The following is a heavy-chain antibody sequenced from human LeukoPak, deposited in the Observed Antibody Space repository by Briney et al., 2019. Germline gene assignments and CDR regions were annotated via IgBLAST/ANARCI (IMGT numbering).Heavy chain of an antibody. CDR3: AREGSYDYVWGSYRALYYYMDV. CDR2: IKQDGSEK. CDR1: GFTFSSYW. V-gene: IGHV3-7*01. Sequence: GGSLRLSCAASGFTFSSYWMSWVRQAPGKGLEWVANIKQDGSEKYYVDSVKGRFTISRDNAKNSLYLQMNSLRAEDTAVYYCAREGSYDYVWGSYRALYYYMDVWGKGTTVTISS. D-gene: IGHD3-16*02. J-gene: IGHJ6*03.